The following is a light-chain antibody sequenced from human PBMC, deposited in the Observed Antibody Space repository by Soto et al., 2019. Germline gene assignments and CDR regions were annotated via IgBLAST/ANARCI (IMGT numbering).Light chain of an antibody. CDR1: QNIATQF. V-gene: IGKV3-20*01. CDR3: QQYSSLSGYT. CDR2: GTS. Sequence: VLTQSPGTLSLSPGERATLSCRASQNIATQFFTWYQQRPGQAPRVLIYGTSTRATGIPDRFSGSGSGTDFTLTISRLEPEDFAVYYCQQYSSLSGYTFGQGTKLEIK. J-gene: IGKJ2*01.